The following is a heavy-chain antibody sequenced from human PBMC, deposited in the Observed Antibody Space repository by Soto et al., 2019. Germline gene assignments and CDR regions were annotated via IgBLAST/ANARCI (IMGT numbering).Heavy chain of an antibody. Sequence: SETLSLTCTVSGGSISSGGYYWSWIRQHPGKGLEWIGYIYYSGSTYYNPSLKSRVTISVDTSKNQFSLKLSSVTAADTAVYYCARSMVRETTYYYYYYGMDVWGQGTTVTVSS. CDR1: GGSISSGGYY. D-gene: IGHD3-10*01. J-gene: IGHJ6*02. V-gene: IGHV4-31*03. CDR3: ARSMVRETTYYYYYYGMDV. CDR2: IYYSGST.